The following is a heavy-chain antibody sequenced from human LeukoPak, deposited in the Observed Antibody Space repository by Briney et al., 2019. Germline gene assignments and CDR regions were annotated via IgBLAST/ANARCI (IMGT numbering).Heavy chain of an antibody. D-gene: IGHD3-22*01. CDR2: ISGSGGST. CDR1: GGSISSYY. CDR3: AQTAYDSSGYYSYDAFDI. V-gene: IGHV3-23*01. J-gene: IGHJ3*02. Sequence: ETLSLTCTVSGGSISSYYWSWVRQAPGKGLEWVSAISGSGGSTYYADSVKGRFTISRDNSKNTLYLQMNSLRAEDTAIYYCAQTAYDSSGYYSYDAFDIWGQGTMVTVSS.